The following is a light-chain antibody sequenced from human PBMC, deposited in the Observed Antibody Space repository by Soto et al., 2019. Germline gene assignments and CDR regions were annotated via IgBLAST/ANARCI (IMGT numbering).Light chain of an antibody. J-gene: IGKJ2*01. Sequence: EIVMTQSPATLSVSPGDRATLSCRASQSVSSDLAWYQQKPGQAPRLLIYGASTRATGIPARFSGSGSGTEFTLTISSLQSEDFAVYYGQQYNNWPPYTFGQGTKLEIE. CDR2: GAS. CDR3: QQYNNWPPYT. V-gene: IGKV3-15*01. CDR1: QSVSSD.